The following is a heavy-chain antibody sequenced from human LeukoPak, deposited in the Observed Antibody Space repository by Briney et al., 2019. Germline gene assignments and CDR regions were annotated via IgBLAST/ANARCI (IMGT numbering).Heavy chain of an antibody. Sequence: GGSLRLSCAASGFTFSSYAMSWVRQAPGKGLEWVSGISDSGGSTYYADSVKGRFTISRDNSKNSLYLQMKSLKTEDTAVYYCARAGDYYSTGDYWGQGTLVTVSS. J-gene: IGHJ4*02. CDR3: ARAGDYYSTGDY. CDR1: GFTFSSYA. CDR2: ISDSGGST. V-gene: IGHV3-23*01. D-gene: IGHD3-22*01.